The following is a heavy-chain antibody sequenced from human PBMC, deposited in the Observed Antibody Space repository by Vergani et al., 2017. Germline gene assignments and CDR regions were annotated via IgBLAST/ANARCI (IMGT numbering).Heavy chain of an antibody. J-gene: IGHJ4*02. CDR2: IYRTGRT. CDR3: ARRSGIVYDIFSGTQYFFDF. D-gene: IGHD3-9*01. CDR1: GFSIDNGYY. Sequence: QVQLQESGPGLVKPSETQSLTCAVSGFSIDNGYYWDWIRQPPGKGLEWIGSIYRTGRTHFNPSLKSRVTISVDTSNNHFSLRLNSLTAADTAVYYCARRSGIVYDIFSGTQYFFDFWGQGTLVTVSS. V-gene: IGHV4-38-2*01.